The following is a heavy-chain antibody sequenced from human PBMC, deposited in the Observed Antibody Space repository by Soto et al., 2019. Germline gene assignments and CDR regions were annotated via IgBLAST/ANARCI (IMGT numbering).Heavy chain of an antibody. J-gene: IGHJ4*02. D-gene: IGHD1-26*01. Sequence: SETLSLTCTVSGGSISSYYWSWIRQPPGKGLEWIGYIYYSGSTNYNPSLNSRVTISVDTSKNQFSLKLSSVTAADTAVYYCARARGSYLLFDYWGQGTLVTVSS. CDR2: IYYSGST. CDR1: GGSISSYY. V-gene: IGHV4-59*01. CDR3: ARARGSYLLFDY.